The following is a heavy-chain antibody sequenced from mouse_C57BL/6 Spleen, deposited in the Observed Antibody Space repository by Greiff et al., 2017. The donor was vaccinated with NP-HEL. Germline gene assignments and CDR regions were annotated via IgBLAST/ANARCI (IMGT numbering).Heavy chain of an antibody. CDR3: ARRANSYWYFDV. Sequence: QVQLQQSGAELVRPGSSVKLSCKASGYTFTSYWMHWVKQRPIQGLEWIGNIDPSDSETHYNQKFRDKATLTVDKSSSTAYMQLSSLTSEDSAVYYCARRANSYWYFDVWGTGTTVTVSS. J-gene: IGHJ1*03. D-gene: IGHD4-1*01. CDR1: GYTFTSYW. V-gene: IGHV1-52*01. CDR2: IDPSDSET.